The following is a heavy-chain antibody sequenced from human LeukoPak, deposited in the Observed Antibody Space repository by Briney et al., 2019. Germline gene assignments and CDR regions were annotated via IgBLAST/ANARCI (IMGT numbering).Heavy chain of an antibody. CDR2: ISAYNGNT. Sequence: VASVTVSFKASGYTFTSYGISWVRQAPGQGLEWMGWISAYNGNTNYAQKLQGRVTMTTDTPTSTAYMELRSLRSDDTAVYYCARDSSGWYRDAFDIWGQGTMVTVSS. D-gene: IGHD6-19*01. J-gene: IGHJ3*02. CDR1: GYTFTSYG. CDR3: ARDSSGWYRDAFDI. V-gene: IGHV1-18*01.